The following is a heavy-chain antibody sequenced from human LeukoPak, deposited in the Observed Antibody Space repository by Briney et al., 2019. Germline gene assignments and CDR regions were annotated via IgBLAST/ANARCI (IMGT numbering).Heavy chain of an antibody. J-gene: IGHJ4*02. D-gene: IGHD6-6*01. CDR2: INHSGST. Sequence: TSETLSLTCAVYGGSFSGYYWSWIRQPPGKGLEWIGEINHSGSTNYNPSLKSRVTISVDTSKNQFSLKLSSVTAADTAVYYCARGQRPRSSSKDYWGQGTLVTVSS. CDR3: ARGQRPRSSSKDY. CDR1: GGSFSGYY. V-gene: IGHV4-34*01.